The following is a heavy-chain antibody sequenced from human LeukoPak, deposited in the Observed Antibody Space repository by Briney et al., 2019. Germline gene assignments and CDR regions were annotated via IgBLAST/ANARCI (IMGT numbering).Heavy chain of an antibody. D-gene: IGHD3-10*02. V-gene: IGHV3-48*03. CDR3: AELGITMIGGV. CDR2: ISSSSSMI. Sequence: GGSLRLSCAASGFTFSSYEMNWVRQAPGKGLEWVSYISSSSSMIYYADSVKGRFTISRDNAKNSLYLQMNSLRAEDTAVYYCAELGITMIGGVWGKGTTVTISS. J-gene: IGHJ6*04. CDR1: GFTFSSYE.